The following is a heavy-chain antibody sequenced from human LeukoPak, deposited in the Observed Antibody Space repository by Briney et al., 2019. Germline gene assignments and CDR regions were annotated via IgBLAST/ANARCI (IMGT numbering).Heavy chain of an antibody. J-gene: IGHJ4*02. V-gene: IGHV3-30*18. CDR2: ISYDGSDK. Sequence: GGSLRLSFAASGFAFSNYGIHWVRQAPGKGLGWVAVISYDGSDKYYADSVKGRFTISRDNSKNTLYLQMNSLRAEDTAVYYCAKDRGIAAAGSKGYFDYWGQGTLVAVSS. CDR1: GFAFSNYG. D-gene: IGHD6-13*01. CDR3: AKDRGIAAAGSKGYFDY.